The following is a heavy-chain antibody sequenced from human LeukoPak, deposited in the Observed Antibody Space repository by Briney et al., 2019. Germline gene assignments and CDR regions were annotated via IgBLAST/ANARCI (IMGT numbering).Heavy chain of an antibody. CDR3: AREVGCSSTSCYFHDAFDI. J-gene: IGHJ3*02. CDR1: GGSISSYY. CDR2: IYYSGST. Sequence: SETLPLTCTVSGGSISSYYWSWIRQPPGKGLEWIGYIYYSGSTNYNPSLKSRVTISVDTSKNQFSLKLSSVTAADTAVYYCAREVGCSSTSCYFHDAFDIWGQGTMVTVSS. V-gene: IGHV4-59*01. D-gene: IGHD2-2*01.